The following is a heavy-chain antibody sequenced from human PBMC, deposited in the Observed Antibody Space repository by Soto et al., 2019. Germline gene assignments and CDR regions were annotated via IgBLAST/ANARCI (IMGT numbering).Heavy chain of an antibody. Sequence: GESLKISCNGSGYSFTSYWIGWVRQMPGKGLEWMGIIYPGDSDTRYSPSFQGQVTISADKSISTAYLQWSSLKASDTAMYYCERYSSGWYFLRGFDYWGQGTLVTVYS. J-gene: IGHJ4*02. D-gene: IGHD6-19*01. CDR2: IYPGDSDT. CDR3: ERYSSGWYFLRGFDY. CDR1: GYSFTSYW. V-gene: IGHV5-51*01.